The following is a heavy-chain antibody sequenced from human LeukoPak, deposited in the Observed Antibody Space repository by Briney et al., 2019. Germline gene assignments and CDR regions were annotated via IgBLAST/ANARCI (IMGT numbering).Heavy chain of an antibody. CDR3: ALTYITGIVDAFDI. J-gene: IGHJ3*02. CDR1: GFTFSSYS. Sequence: GGSLRLSCAASGFTFSSYSMNWVRQAPGKGLEWVSSISSSSSYIYYADSVKGRFTISRDNAKISLYLQMNSLRAEDTAVYYCALTYITGIVDAFDIWGQGTTVTVSS. V-gene: IGHV3-21*01. D-gene: IGHD1-20*01. CDR2: ISSSSSYI.